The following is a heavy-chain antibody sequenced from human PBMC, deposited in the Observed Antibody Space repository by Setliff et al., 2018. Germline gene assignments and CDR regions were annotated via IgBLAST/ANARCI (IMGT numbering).Heavy chain of an antibody. D-gene: IGHD6-19*01. CDR2: IIPMFRTG. J-gene: IGHJ6*02. CDR3: ARGKMDVVAVAGKYCVMDV. V-gene: IGHV1-69*13. CDR1: GYTFNNYG. Sequence: VASVKVSCKASGYTFNNYGVAWVRQAPGQGLEWMGGIIPMFRTGKYAQKFQGRVTITADESTSTAYMELSSLRLEDTAVYYCARGKMDVVAVAGKYCVMDVWGQGTTVTVSS.